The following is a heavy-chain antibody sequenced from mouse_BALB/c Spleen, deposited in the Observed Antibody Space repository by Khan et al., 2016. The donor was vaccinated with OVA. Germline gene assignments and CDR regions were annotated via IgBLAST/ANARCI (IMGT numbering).Heavy chain of an antibody. CDR1: GFTFSSYG. J-gene: IGHJ2*01. V-gene: IGHV5-6-3*01. Sequence: EVELVESGGGLVQPGGSLKLSCAASGFTFSSYGMSWVRQTPDKRLELVATINSNGGSTYYPDSVKGRFTISRDNAKNTLYLQMSSLKSEDTAMYYCARMARTINGGQGTNLTVAS. CDR2: INSNGGST. CDR3: ARMARTIN.